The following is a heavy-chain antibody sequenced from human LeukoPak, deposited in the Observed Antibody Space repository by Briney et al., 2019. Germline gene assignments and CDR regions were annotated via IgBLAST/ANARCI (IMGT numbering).Heavy chain of an antibody. V-gene: IGHV4-59*12. D-gene: IGHD3-22*01. CDR3: ARTSYDTTNDAFDI. J-gene: IGHJ3*02. CDR1: GGSISSYY. Sequence: PSETLSLTCTVSGGSISSYYWSWIRQPPGKGLEWIGYIYYSGSTNYNPSLKSRVTISVDTSKNQFSLKLSSVTAADTAVYYCARTSYDTTNDAFDIWGQGTMVTVSS. CDR2: IYYSGST.